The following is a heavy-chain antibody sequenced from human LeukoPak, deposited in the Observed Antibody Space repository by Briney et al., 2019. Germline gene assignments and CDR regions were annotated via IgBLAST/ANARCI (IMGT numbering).Heavy chain of an antibody. CDR2: IYPGDSDT. V-gene: IGHV5-51*01. CDR1: GYSFTSYW. CDR3: ARCGYQLLGAPNWFDP. Sequence: GESLKISCKGSGYSFTSYWIGWVRQMPGKGLEWMGIIYPGDSDTRYSPSFQGQVTISADKSISTAYLQWSSLKASDTAMYYCARCGYQLLGAPNWFDPWGQGALVTVSS. D-gene: IGHD2-2*01. J-gene: IGHJ5*02.